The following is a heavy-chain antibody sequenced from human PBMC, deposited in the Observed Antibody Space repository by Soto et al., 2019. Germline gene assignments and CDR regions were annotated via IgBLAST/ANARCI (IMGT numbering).Heavy chain of an antibody. CDR1: GGTFSSYA. CDR3: ARNYDYVWGNYLAY. V-gene: IGHV1-69*12. CDR2: ISPTFGTA. J-gene: IGHJ4*02. D-gene: IGHD3-16*02. Sequence: QVQLVQSGAEVNKPGSSVKVSCKASGGTFSSYAISWVRQAPGQGLEWMGGISPTFGTANNAQKFQGRVTITADESTSTVYMELSSLRSEDTAVYYCARNYDYVWGNYLAYWGQGTLVTVSS.